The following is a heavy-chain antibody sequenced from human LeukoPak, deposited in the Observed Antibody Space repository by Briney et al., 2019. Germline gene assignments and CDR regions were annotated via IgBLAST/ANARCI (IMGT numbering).Heavy chain of an antibody. CDR1: GGSISSGSYY. Sequence: SETLSLTCTVSGGSISSGSYYWSWIRQPAGKGLGWIGRIYTSGSTNYNPSLKSRVTISVDTSKNQFSLKLSSVTAADTAVYYCARIVGGGSYNYYYMDVWGKGTTVTVSS. V-gene: IGHV4-61*02. D-gene: IGHD1-26*01. J-gene: IGHJ6*03. CDR2: IYTSGST. CDR3: ARIVGGGSYNYYYMDV.